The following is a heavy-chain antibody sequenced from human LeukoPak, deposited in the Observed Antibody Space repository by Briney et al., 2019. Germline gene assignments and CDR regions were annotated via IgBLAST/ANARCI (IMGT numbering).Heavy chain of an antibody. J-gene: IGHJ4*02. D-gene: IGHD2-15*01. Sequence: PSETLSLTCTVSGGSISSSRYYGGWIRQPPGKGLEWIGSLYYSGNTYYNPSLKSRVTISVDTSKNQFSLKLSSVTAADTAVYYCARVRIRAATIVWGQGTLVTVSS. CDR2: LYYSGNT. CDR3: ARVRIRAATIV. CDR1: GGSISSSRYY. V-gene: IGHV4-39*01.